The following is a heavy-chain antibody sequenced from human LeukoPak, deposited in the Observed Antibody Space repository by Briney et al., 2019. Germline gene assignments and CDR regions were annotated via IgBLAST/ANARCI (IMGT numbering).Heavy chain of an antibody. CDR3: AKDPGSYYSGPLDY. CDR1: GFTFSSYT. D-gene: IGHD1-26*01. V-gene: IGHV3-23*01. CDR2: ISGSGGST. J-gene: IGHJ4*02. Sequence: LPGGSLRLSCTASGFTFSSYTMSWVRQAPGKGLEWVSAISGSGGSTYYADSVKGRFTISRDNSKNTLYLQMNSLRAEDTAVYYCAKDPGSYYSGPLDYWGQGTLVTVSS.